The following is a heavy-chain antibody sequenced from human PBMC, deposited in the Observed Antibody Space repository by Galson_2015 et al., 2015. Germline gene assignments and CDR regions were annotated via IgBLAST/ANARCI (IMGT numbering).Heavy chain of an antibody. Sequence: SLRLSCAASGFTFSAFAMHWVRQAPGKGLEWVAVISSDGSDKYYADSVKGRLTISRDNSKNTLSLQMNSLRPEDTAVYYCARDRLIMIAFGGVLSYWGQGTLVTVSS. D-gene: IGHD3-16*01. J-gene: IGHJ4*02. V-gene: IGHV3-30*01. CDR1: GFTFSAFA. CDR3: ARDRLIMIAFGGVLSY. CDR2: ISSDGSDK.